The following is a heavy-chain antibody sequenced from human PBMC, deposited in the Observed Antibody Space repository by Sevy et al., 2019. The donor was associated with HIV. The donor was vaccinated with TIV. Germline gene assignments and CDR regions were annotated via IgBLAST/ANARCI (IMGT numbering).Heavy chain of an antibody. CDR3: ARAMTRTSYYDFWSGPHYYGMDV. V-gene: IGHV1-2*06. D-gene: IGHD3-3*01. Sequence: ASVKVSCKASGYTFTGYYMHWVRQAPGQGLEWMGRINPNSGGTNYAQKFQGRVTMTRETSISTADVELSRLRSDDTAVYYCARAMTRTSYYDFWSGPHYYGMDVWGQGTTVTVS. J-gene: IGHJ6*02. CDR1: GYTFTGYY. CDR2: INPNSGGT.